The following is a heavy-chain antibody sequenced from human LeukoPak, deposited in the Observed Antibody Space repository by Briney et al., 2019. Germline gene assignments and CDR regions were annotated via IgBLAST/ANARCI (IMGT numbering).Heavy chain of an antibody. CDR1: GFTFRNYA. CDR2: ISGVGDST. V-gene: IGHV3-23*01. CDR3: AKRADGGSGVSCYYYNMDV. Sequence: GGSLRLSCAASGFTFRNYAMNWVRQAPGKGLEWVSTISGVGDSTYYAESVKGRFTMSRDNSKNTVYLQMNSLRVEDTAIYYCAKRADGGSGVSCYYYNMDVWGKGTTVTVSS. D-gene: IGHD2-15*01. J-gene: IGHJ6*03.